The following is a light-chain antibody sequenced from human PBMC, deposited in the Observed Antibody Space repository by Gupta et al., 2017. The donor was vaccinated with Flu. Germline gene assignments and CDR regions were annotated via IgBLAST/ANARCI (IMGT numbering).Light chain of an antibody. CDR1: NSDVGGYNV. J-gene: IGLJ3*02. CDR3: SSYTTSRTLV. V-gene: IGLV2-14*01. Sequence: QSALTQPASVSGSPGQSIVISCTGSNSDVGGYNVVSWYQQYPGKAPKLLIYEVTNRPSGVSYRFSGSKSGNTASLTIAGLQAEDEADYYCSSYTTSRTLVFGGGTKLTVL. CDR2: EVT.